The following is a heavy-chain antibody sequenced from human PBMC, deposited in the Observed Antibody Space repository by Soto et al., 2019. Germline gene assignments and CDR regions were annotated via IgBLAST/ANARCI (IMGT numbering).Heavy chain of an antibody. Sequence: SLRLSCAASGFTFSSYAMHWVRQAPGKGLEWVAVISYDGSNKYYADSVKGRFTISRDNSKNTLYLQMNSLRAEDTAVYYCAREYDSSGYYYGPGAYFDYWGQGTLVTVSS. CDR1: GFTFSSYA. CDR3: AREYDSSGYYYGPGAYFDY. CDR2: ISYDGSNK. J-gene: IGHJ4*02. D-gene: IGHD3-22*01. V-gene: IGHV3-30-3*01.